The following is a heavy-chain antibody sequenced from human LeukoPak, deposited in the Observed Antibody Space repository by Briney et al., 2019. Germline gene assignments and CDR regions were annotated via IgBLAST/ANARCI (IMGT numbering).Heavy chain of an antibody. Sequence: ASVKVSCKASGYSFSSYHMYWVRQAPGQGLEWMGWINPNSGGTNYAQKFQGRVTMTRDTSISTAYMELSRLRSDDTAVYYCARDTAMVTYWFDPWGQGTLVTVSS. V-gene: IGHV1-2*02. CDR1: GYSFSSYH. CDR2: INPNSGGT. D-gene: IGHD5-18*01. J-gene: IGHJ5*02. CDR3: ARDTAMVTYWFDP.